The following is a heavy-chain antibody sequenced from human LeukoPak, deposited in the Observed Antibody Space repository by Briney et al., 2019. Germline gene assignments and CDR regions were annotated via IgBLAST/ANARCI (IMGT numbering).Heavy chain of an antibody. D-gene: IGHD3-22*01. CDR3: ARGRVIGYYYDSSGIRGGVFDY. J-gene: IGHJ4*02. CDR2: INHSGST. V-gene: IGHV4-34*01. CDR1: GGSFSGYY. Sequence: PSETLSLTCAVYGGSFSGYYWSWIRQPPGKGLEWIGEINHSGSTNYNPSLKSRVTISVDTSKNQFSLKLSSVTAADTAVYYCARGRVIGYYYDSSGIRGGVFDYWGQGTLVTVSS.